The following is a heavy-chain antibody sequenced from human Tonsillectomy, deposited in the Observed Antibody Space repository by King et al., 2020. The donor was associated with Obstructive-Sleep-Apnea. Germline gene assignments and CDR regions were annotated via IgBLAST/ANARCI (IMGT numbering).Heavy chain of an antibody. CDR3: AKGTPTGVRYFDY. J-gene: IGHJ4*02. V-gene: IGHV3-23*04. CDR2: ISTTGTTT. Sequence: VQLVQSGGTLVQPGGSLRVSCAASGFTFSNYAMNWVRQAPGKGLEWVSGISTTGTTTYYADSVRGRFTVSRDNSKNTLYLQTNSLRVEDTAVYYCAKGTPTGVRYFDYWDQGTLVTVSS. CDR1: GFTFSNYA. D-gene: IGHD1-1*01.